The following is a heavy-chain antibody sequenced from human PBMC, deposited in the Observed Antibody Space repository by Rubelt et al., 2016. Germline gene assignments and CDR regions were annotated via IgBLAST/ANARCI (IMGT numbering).Heavy chain of an antibody. CDR2: FDPEDGET. D-gene: IGHD3-16*01. V-gene: IGHV1-24*01. CDR1: GYTLTELS. CDR3: ATDWGRGAFDI. Sequence: QVQLVQSGAEVKKPGASVKVSCKVSGYTLTELSMHWVRQAPGKGLEWMGGFDPEDGETIYAQKFQGTVTMTEDTSTDQAYMELSSLRSEDPAVYYCATDWGRGAFDIWGQGTMVTVSS. J-gene: IGHJ3*02.